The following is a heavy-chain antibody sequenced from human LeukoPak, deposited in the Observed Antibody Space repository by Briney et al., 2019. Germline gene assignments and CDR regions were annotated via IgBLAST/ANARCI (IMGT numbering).Heavy chain of an antibody. CDR1: GGISCDFS. Sequence: GALRLFCSVSGGISCDFSMRWLRHAAAKGLEGVAFILYGGSNKYYADSVKRRFSIYRDNSKNPLYLQMKSLRAEDTAVYYCAKDLPYRYYYGSGFDHWGQGTLVTVSS. J-gene: IGHJ5*02. V-gene: IGHV3-30*02. CDR3: AKDLPYRYYYGSGFDH. D-gene: IGHD3-10*01. CDR2: ILYGGSNK.